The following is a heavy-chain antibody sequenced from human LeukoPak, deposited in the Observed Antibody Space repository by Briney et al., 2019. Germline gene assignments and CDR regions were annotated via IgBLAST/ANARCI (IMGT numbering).Heavy chain of an antibody. CDR1: GFTFDDYA. CDR2: ISWNSGSI. CDR3: ARSGGSYYYYYGMDV. V-gene: IGHV3-9*01. Sequence: GRSLRLSCAASGFTFDDYAMHWVRQAPGKGLEWVSGISWNSGSIGYADSVKGRFTISRDNAKNSLYLQMNSLRAEDTAVYYCARSGGSYYYYYGMDVWGQGTTVTVSS. D-gene: IGHD1-26*01. J-gene: IGHJ6*02.